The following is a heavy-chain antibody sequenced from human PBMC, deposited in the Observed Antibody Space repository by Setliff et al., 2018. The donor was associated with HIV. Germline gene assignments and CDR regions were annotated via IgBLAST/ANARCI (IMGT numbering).Heavy chain of an antibody. J-gene: IGHJ4*02. CDR1: GFTFSSYS. CDR2: ISSSATSI. CDR3: ARLVTYNYDSSAYYPDS. Sequence: GGSLRLSCAASGFTFSSYSMNWIRQAPGKGLEWLSDISSSATSIYYADSVKGRFTISRDNAKNSLYLQLNSLRAEDTAVYYCARLVTYNYDSSAYYPDSWGQGTLVTVSS. D-gene: IGHD3-22*01. V-gene: IGHV3-48*04.